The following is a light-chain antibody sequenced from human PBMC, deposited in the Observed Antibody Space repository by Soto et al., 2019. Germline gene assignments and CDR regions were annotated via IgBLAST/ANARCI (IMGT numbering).Light chain of an antibody. J-gene: IGKJ4*01. CDR1: QSVGTS. V-gene: IGKV3-11*01. Sequence: EIVLTQSPATLSLSPRERATLSCRASQSVGTSLAWYQQKSGQAPRLLFYESSNRATYIPARFSASGSGTDFTLTISGLEPEDFAVYYCQQRGVWPLTFGGGTKVDIK. CDR2: ESS. CDR3: QQRGVWPLT.